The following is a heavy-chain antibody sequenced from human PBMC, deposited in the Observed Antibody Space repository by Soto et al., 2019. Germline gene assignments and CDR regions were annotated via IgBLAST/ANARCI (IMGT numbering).Heavy chain of an antibody. Sequence: SGPTLVNPTQTLTLTCTFCGFSLSTSGMCVTWIRQPPGKALEWLARIDWDDDEYYNTSLETRLTISKDTSKNQVVLTMTNMDPVDTATYYCARTSVAAEAGIDYWGQGTLVTVS. CDR1: GFSLSTSGMC. V-gene: IGHV2-70*11. CDR3: ARTSVAAEAGIDY. D-gene: IGHD6-19*01. CDR2: IDWDDDE. J-gene: IGHJ4*02.